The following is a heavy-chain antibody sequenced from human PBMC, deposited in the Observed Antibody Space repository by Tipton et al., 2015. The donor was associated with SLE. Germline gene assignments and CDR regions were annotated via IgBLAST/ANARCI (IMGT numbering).Heavy chain of an antibody. D-gene: IGHD3-10*01. CDR2: INHSGST. J-gene: IGHJ5*02. Sequence: AGLVKPSETLSLTCAVYGGSFSGYYWSWIRQPPGKGLEWIGEINHSGSTSYNPSLKSRVTISVDTSKNQFSLKLSSVTAADTAVYYCARGFGAVNWFDPWGQGTLVTVSS. CDR3: ARGFGAVNWFDP. CDR1: GGSFSGYY. V-gene: IGHV4-34*01.